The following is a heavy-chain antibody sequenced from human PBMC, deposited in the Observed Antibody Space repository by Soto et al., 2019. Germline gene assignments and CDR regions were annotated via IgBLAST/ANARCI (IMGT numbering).Heavy chain of an antibody. V-gene: IGHV1-18*01. J-gene: IGHJ6*02. CDR2: ISGYNGNI. Sequence: QVQCVQSGAEVKKPGASVKVSCKASGYTFTHYGVATVRQAPGQGLEWMGWISGYNGNINYAQNFETRVTMTRDTSTSTAYMELRSLRSDDTAVYYCARVASSGHPWGMDVWGQGTTVTVS. CDR3: ARVASSGHPWGMDV. D-gene: IGHD6-19*01. CDR1: GYTFTHYG.